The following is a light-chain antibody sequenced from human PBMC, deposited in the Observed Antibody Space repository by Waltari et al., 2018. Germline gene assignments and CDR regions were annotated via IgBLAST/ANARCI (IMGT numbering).Light chain of an antibody. CDR2: GAS. V-gene: IGKV3-20*01. CDR3: QKYSSSPFT. J-gene: IGKJ3*01. Sequence: VILTQSPATLSLSPGERATLSCRASQSVSTYLAWYQQKPGQAPRLLIYGASSRATGIPDRFSGSGTGTEFTLTISSLEPEDFVVYYCQKYSSSPFTFGPGTRLDIK. CDR1: QSVSTY.